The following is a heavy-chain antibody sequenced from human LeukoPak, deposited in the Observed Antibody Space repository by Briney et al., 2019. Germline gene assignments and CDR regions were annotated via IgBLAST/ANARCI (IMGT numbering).Heavy chain of an antibody. CDR1: GFTFSSYS. CDR2: ISSSSSYI. Sequence: GGSLRLSCAASGFTFSSYSMNWVRQAPGKGLEWVSSISSSSSYIYYADSVKGRFTISRDNAKNSLNLQMNSLRAEDTAVYYCARDQKFQALDYWGQGTLVTVSS. J-gene: IGHJ4*02. CDR3: ARDQKFQALDY. V-gene: IGHV3-21*01.